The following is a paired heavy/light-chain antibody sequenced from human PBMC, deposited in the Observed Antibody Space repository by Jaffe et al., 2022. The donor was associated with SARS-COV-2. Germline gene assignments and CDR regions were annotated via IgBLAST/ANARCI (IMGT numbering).Heavy chain of an antibody. V-gene: IGHV7-4-1*02. Sequence: QVQLVQSGSELKEPGASVKVSCKASGYTFTTYGMNWVRLAPGQGLEWMGWINTDTGNPTYAQDFTGRFVFSLDTSVSTAYLQISSLEAGDTALYYCARLGGYCSGGDCYPGYYWFGLDVWGQGTTVTVSS. CDR2: INTDTGNP. D-gene: IGHD2-15*01. J-gene: IGHJ6*02. CDR3: ARLGGYCSGGDCYPGYYWFGLDV. CDR1: GYTFTTYG.
Light chain of an antibody. CDR2: EVS. CDR3: SSYADTNNRYV. CDR1: SSDVGGYHY. J-gene: IGLJ1*01. V-gene: IGLV2-8*01. Sequence: QSALTQPPSASGSPGQSVTISCTGTSSDVGGYHYVSWYQQHPGKAPKLMIYEVSKRPSGVPDRFSGSKSGNTASLTVSGLQADDEADYYCSSYADTNNRYVFGTGTKVTVL.